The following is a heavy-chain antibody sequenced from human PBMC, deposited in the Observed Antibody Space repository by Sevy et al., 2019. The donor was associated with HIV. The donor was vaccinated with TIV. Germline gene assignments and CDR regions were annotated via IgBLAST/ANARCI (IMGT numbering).Heavy chain of an antibody. D-gene: IGHD4-17*01. CDR3: ARPQNDYGDYGMDV. Sequence: GGSLRLSCAASGFTFSSYSMNWVRQAPGKGLEWVSYISSNSSTIYYADSVKGRFTISRDNAKNSLYLQMNSLRDEDTAVYYCARPQNDYGDYGMDVWGQGTTVTVSS. V-gene: IGHV3-48*02. J-gene: IGHJ6*02. CDR2: ISSNSSTI. CDR1: GFTFSSYS.